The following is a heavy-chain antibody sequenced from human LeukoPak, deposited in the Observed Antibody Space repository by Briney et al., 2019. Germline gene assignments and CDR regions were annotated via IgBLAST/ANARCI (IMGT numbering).Heavy chain of an antibody. CDR2: IYWDDDK. J-gene: IGHJ4*02. V-gene: IGHV2-5*02. D-gene: IGHD3-22*01. CDR3: AHSRRTYYYDSSGFDY. Sequence: SGPTLVKPTQTLTLTCTFSGFSLSTSGVGVGWIRQPPGKALEWLALIYWDDDKPYSPSLKSRLTITKYTSKNQVVLTMTNMDPVDTATYYCAHSRRTYYYDSSGFDYWGQGTLVTVSS. CDR1: GFSLSTSGVG.